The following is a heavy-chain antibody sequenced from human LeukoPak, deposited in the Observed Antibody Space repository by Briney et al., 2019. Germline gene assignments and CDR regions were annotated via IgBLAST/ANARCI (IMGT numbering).Heavy chain of an antibody. D-gene: IGHD3-3*01. CDR2: ISAYSGNT. V-gene: IGHV1-18*01. Sequence: ASVRVSCKASGYTFTSYGISWVRQAPGQGLEWMGWISAYSGNTNYAQKLQGRVTMTTDTSTSTAYMELRSLRSDDTAVYYCARTITIFGVVPGDYWGQGTLVTVSS. J-gene: IGHJ4*02. CDR1: GYTFTSYG. CDR3: ARTITIFGVVPGDY.